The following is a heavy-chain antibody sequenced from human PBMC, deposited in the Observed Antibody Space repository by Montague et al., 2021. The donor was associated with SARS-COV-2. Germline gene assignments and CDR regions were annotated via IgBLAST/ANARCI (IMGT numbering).Heavy chain of an antibody. V-gene: IGHV3-48*04. D-gene: IGHD6-6*01. J-gene: IGHJ3*01. Sequence: SLRLSCAASGFTSSSYSVNWVRQAPGKGLEWTSYISSSTNIIYYADSVKGRFTISRDNARNSLYLQMNSLRVDDTAVYYCAKDLVLRAARPDALDVWGQGTVVTVSS. CDR3: AKDLVLRAARPDALDV. CDR1: GFTSSSYS. CDR2: ISSSTNII.